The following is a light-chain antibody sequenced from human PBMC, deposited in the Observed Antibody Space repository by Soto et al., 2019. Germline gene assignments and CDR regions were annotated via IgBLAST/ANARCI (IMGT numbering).Light chain of an antibody. CDR1: SDDIGRFGM. Sequence: QSALTQPASVSGSPGQSITISGAGTSDDIGRFGMVSWYRQLPGKAPELLIYAATQRPSGISDRFSASKSGTLASLTISGLQTEDEAYYYCSSFSTASAEVFGRGTKLTVL. CDR3: SSFSTASAEV. J-gene: IGLJ1*01. CDR2: AAT. V-gene: IGLV2-14*02.